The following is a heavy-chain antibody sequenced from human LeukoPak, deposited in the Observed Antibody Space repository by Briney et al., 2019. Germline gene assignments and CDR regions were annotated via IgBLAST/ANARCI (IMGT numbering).Heavy chain of an antibody. CDR3: ARARSTPPRNFDY. CDR2: INSDGSST. V-gene: IGHV3-74*01. CDR1: GFTFSSYW. J-gene: IGHJ4*02. D-gene: IGHD2-2*01. Sequence: GRSLRLSCAASGFTFSSYWMHWVRQAPGKGLVWVSRINSDGSSTSYADSVKGRFTIPRDNAKNTLYLKVKGRRPGATAGNYCARARSTPPRNFDYWGQGTLVTVSS.